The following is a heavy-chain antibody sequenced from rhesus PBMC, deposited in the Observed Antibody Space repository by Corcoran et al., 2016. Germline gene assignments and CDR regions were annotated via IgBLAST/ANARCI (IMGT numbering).Heavy chain of an antibody. CDR3: ARDNRFDV. Sequence: QVQLQESGPGLVKPSETLSLTCAVSGGSISRGYYHWSWIRQPPGKGREWIGYNTYGGSTRNNPPRKIRVTSSRDTAKNPVSLKLTAVTSADTAVDYGARDNRFDVWGPGVLVTVSS. V-gene: IGHV4-122*02. CDR1: GGSISRGYYH. J-gene: IGHJ5-1*01. CDR2: NTYGGST.